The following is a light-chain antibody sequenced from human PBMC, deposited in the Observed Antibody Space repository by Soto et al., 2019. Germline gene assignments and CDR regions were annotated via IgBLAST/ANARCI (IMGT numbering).Light chain of an antibody. V-gene: IGKV3-20*01. CDR2: GAS. J-gene: IGKJ4*01. Sequence: EIVLTQSPGTLSLSPGERATLSCRASQSVRSSYLAWYHQKPGQPPRLLIFGASNRATGIPDRFSGSESGTDFTLTISRLEPEDFAVYYCQQYNSWPLTFGGGTKVEIK. CDR3: QQYNSWPLT. CDR1: QSVRSSY.